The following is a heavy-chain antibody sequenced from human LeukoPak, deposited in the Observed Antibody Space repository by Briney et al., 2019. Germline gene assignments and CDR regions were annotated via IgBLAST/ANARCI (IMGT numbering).Heavy chain of an antibody. J-gene: IGHJ6*03. Sequence: GGSLRLSCAASGFIFSSYSMNWVRQAPGKGLEWVSSISTSSSYIYYADSVKGRFTISRDNAKNSLYLQMNSLRAEDTAVYYCARVTTVTTPYYYYYMDVWGKGTTVTVSS. V-gene: IGHV3-21*01. D-gene: IGHD4-17*01. CDR2: ISTSSSYI. CDR1: GFIFSSYS. CDR3: ARVTTVTTPYYYYYMDV.